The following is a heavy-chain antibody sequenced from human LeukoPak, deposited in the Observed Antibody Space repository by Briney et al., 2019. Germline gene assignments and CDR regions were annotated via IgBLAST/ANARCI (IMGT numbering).Heavy chain of an antibody. J-gene: IGHJ4*02. CDR2: IYHSGST. CDR3: ARDATMMGNYFNY. Sequence: SETLSLTCTVSGYSISSGHYWGWIRQPPEKGLEWIGSIYHSGSTYYNPSLKSRVTISVDTSKNQFSLKLSSVTAADTAVYYCARDATMMGNYFNYWGQGTLVTVSS. V-gene: IGHV4-38-2*02. D-gene: IGHD5-12*01. CDR1: GYSISSGHY.